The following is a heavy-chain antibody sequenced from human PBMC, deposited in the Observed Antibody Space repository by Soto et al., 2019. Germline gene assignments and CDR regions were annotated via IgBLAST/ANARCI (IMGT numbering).Heavy chain of an antibody. CDR2: IFGSGAPT. V-gene: IGHV3-23*01. CDR1: GFTFSSYR. J-gene: IGHJ3*01. D-gene: IGHD3-16*01. CDR3: TREASTWGFAFDL. Sequence: GGSLRLSCAASGFTFSSYRMSWVRQAPGKGLQWVSTIFGSGAPTHYADSVKGRFAISRDNSNNTLFLQMNSLKDEDTAVYYCTREASTWGFAFDLWGQGTRVTVSS.